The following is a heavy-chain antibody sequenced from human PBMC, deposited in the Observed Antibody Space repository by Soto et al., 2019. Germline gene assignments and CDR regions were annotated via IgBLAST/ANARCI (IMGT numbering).Heavy chain of an antibody. CDR3: ALRSMAEVPEY. J-gene: IGHJ4*02. CDR2: ISGSGDFT. Sequence: GGSLRLSCAASGFTFSNSAMSWVRQAPGKGLEWVSVISGSGDFTFYGDSVKGRFTISRDNSKNTLYLQMNTLRAEDTAVYYCALRSMAEVPEYWGQGTLVTV. CDR1: GFTFSNSA. V-gene: IGHV3-23*01. D-gene: IGHD3-3*02.